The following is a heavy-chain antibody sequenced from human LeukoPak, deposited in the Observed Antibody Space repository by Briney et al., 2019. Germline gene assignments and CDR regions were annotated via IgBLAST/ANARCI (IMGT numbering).Heavy chain of an antibody. D-gene: IGHD1-1*01. V-gene: IGHV3-23*01. CDR1: GFTFSNYA. CDR2: ISGSGAST. Sequence: GGSLRLSCAASGFTFSNYAMNWVRQAPGKGLEWVSAISGSGASTYYADSVKGRFTISRDSSKNTLYLQMNSLRAEDTAVYYCAKVSQLSRDPLNWFDPWGQGTLVTVSS. CDR3: AKVSQLSRDPLNWFDP. J-gene: IGHJ5*02.